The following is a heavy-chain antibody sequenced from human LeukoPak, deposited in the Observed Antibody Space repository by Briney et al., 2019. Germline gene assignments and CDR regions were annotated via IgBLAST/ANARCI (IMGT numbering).Heavy chain of an antibody. D-gene: IGHD6-13*01. CDR3: ERERRQPQPPAYYYYYYMDV. CDR1: GFTFSSYW. Sequence: EGSLRLSCAASGFTFSSYWMSWVRQAPGKGLEWVANIKQDGSEKYYVDSVKGRFTISRDNAKNSLYLQMNSLRAEDTAVYCCERERRQPQPPAYYYYYYMDVWGKGTTVTVSS. V-gene: IGHV3-7*01. J-gene: IGHJ6*03. CDR2: IKQDGSEK.